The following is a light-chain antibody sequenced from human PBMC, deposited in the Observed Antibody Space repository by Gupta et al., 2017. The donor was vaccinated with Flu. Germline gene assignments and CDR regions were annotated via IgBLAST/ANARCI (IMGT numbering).Light chain of an antibody. CDR2: DVS. Sequence: QSALTQPASVSGSPGQSITISCTETSSDVGGYNHVSWYQQRPGKAPKLMIYDVSNRPSGVSNRFSGSKSGNTASLTISGLQAEDEADYYCSSYTSGSALVVVFGGGTKLTVL. V-gene: IGLV2-14*01. CDR1: SSDVGGYNH. J-gene: IGLJ2*01. CDR3: SSYTSGSALVVV.